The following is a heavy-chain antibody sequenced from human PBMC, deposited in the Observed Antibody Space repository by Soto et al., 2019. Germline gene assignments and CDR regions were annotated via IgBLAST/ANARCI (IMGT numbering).Heavy chain of an antibody. D-gene: IGHD2-21*01. CDR1: GFTFSSYS. J-gene: IGHJ4*02. Sequence: QPGGSLRLSCAASGFTFSSYSMNWVRQAPGKGLEWVSYISSSSSTIYYADSVKGRFTISRDNAKNSLYLQMNSLRAEDTAVYYCARCGRLACPDYWGQGTLVTVSS. CDR2: ISSSSSTI. CDR3: ARCGRLACPDY. V-gene: IGHV3-48*01.